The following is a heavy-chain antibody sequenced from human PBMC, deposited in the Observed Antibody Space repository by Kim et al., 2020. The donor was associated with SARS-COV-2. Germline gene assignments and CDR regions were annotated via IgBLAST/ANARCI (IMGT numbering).Heavy chain of an antibody. CDR2: ISYDGSNK. CDR3: ARDLKRGTMVQGVIIFGLDY. D-gene: IGHD3-10*01. V-gene: IGHV3-30*04. CDR1: GFTFSSYA. Sequence: GGSLRLSCAVSGFTFSSYAMHWVRQAPGKGLEWVAVISYDGSNKYYVDSVKGRFTISRDNSKNTLYLQMNSLRAEDTTVYYCARDLKRGTMVQGVIIFGLDYWGQGTLVTVSS. J-gene: IGHJ4*02.